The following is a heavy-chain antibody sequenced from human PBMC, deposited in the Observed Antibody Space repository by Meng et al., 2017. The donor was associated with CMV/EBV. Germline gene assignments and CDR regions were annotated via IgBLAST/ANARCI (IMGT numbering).Heavy chain of an antibody. Sequence: GESLKISCAASGFTFDGYGMSWVRQAPGKGLEWVSGINWNGGSTGYADSVKGRFTISRDNAKNALYLQMNSLRAEGTALYYCARGVGGYEDFNYLDYWGQGTLVTVSS. D-gene: IGHD5-12*01. CDR2: INWNGGST. CDR1: GFTFDGYG. J-gene: IGHJ4*02. V-gene: IGHV3-20*04. CDR3: ARGVGGYEDFNYLDY.